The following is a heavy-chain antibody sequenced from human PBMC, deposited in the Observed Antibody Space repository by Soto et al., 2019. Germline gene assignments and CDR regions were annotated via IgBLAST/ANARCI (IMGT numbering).Heavy chain of an antibody. CDR1: GSTVSRKSAA. CDR2: TYYRSKWFN. J-gene: IGHJ4*02. Sequence: SQSLSLTCAISGSTVSRKSAAWNWIRQSPSKGLEWLGRTYYRSKWFNDYALFVKSLISIKPDTSKNQFSLELNSVTPEDTAVYYCARQNPCPEYWGQGTLVPVS. V-gene: IGHV6-1*01. CDR3: ARQNPCPEY.